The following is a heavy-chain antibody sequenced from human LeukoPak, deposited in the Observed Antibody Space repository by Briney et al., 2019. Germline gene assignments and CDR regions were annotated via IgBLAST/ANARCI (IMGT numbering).Heavy chain of an antibody. J-gene: IGHJ3*02. CDR3: ARGGDYDAFDI. CDR2: INPNSGGT. D-gene: IGHD4-17*01. Sequence: ASXXVSCKASGYTFTGYYMHWVRQAPGQGLEWMGRINPNSGGTNYAQKFQGRVTMTRHTSISTAYMELSGLRSDDTAVYYCARGGDYDAFDIWGQGTMVTVSS. V-gene: IGHV1-2*06. CDR1: GYTFTGYY.